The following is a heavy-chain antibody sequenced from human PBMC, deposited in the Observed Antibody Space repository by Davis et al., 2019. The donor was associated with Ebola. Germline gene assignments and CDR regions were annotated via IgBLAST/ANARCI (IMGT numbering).Heavy chain of an antibody. CDR1: GFTFSSYG. CDR3: AKGSVTIFGVAPDYYGMDV. Sequence: GESLKISCAASGFTFSSYGMHWVRQAPGKGLEWVAVISYDGNNKYYADSVKGRFTISRDNSKNTLYLQMNSLRAEDTAVYYCAKGSVTIFGVAPDYYGMDVWGKETTVTVSS. CDR2: ISYDGNNK. D-gene: IGHD3-3*01. J-gene: IGHJ6*04. V-gene: IGHV3-30*18.